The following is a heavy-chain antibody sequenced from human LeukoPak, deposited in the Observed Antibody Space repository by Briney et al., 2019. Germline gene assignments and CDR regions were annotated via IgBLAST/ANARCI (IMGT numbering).Heavy chain of an antibody. Sequence: ASVKVSCKASGYTFTSYGISWVRQAPGQGLEWMGWISAYNGNTNYAQKLQGRVTMTTDTSTSTAYMELRSLRSDDTAVYYCARDRDGYNYAAFDIWGQGTMVTVSS. J-gene: IGHJ3*02. CDR1: GYTFTSYG. D-gene: IGHD5-24*01. CDR3: ARDRDGYNYAAFDI. CDR2: ISAYNGNT. V-gene: IGHV1-18*01.